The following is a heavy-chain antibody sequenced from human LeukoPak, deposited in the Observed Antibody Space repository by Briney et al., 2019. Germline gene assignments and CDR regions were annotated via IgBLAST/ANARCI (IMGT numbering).Heavy chain of an antibody. CDR1: GFTFSNYA. CDR2: INHSGST. Sequence: GSLRLSCAASGFTFSNYAMSWVRQAPGKGLEWIGEINHSGSTNYNPSLKSRVTISVDTSKNQFSLKLSSVTAEDTAVYYCARDRSFDPWGQGTLVTVSS. J-gene: IGHJ5*02. CDR3: ARDRSFDP. D-gene: IGHD2-15*01. V-gene: IGHV4-34*01.